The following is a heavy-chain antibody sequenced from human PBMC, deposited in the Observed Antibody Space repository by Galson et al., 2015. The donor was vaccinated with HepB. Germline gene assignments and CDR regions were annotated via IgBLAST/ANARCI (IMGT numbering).Heavy chain of an antibody. V-gene: IGHV4-59*08. J-gene: IGHJ4*02. CDR3: ARRVDYYDSSGYSKSYYFDY. CDR1: GGSISSYY. Sequence: SETLSLTCTVSGGSISSYYWSWIRQPPGKGLEWIGYIYYSGSAYYNPSLKSRVTISVDTSKNQFSLKLSSVTAAGTAVYYCARRVDYYDSSGYSKSYYFDYWGQGTLVTVSS. CDR2: IYYSGSA. D-gene: IGHD3-22*01.